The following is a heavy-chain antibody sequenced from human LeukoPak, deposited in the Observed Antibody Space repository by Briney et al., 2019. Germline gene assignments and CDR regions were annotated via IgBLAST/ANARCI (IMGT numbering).Heavy chain of an antibody. CDR3: AKRQTIVGASFDY. Sequence: SGGSLRLSCAASGFTFSSYAMSWVRQAPGKGLEWVSAISGSGGSTYYADSAKGRFTISRDNSKNTLYLQMNSLRAEDTAVYYCAKRQTIVGASFDYWGQGTLVTVSS. D-gene: IGHD1-26*01. V-gene: IGHV3-23*01. CDR2: ISGSGGST. J-gene: IGHJ4*02. CDR1: GFTFSSYA.